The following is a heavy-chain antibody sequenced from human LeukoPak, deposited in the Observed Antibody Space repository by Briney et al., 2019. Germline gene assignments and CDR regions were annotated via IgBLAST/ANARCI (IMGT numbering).Heavy chain of an antibody. D-gene: IGHD6-13*01. J-gene: IGHJ4*02. CDR2: IIPIFGTA. CDR1: GGTFNSYS. V-gene: IGHV1-69*13. CDR3: ARSRISSWTFDY. Sequence: SVKVSCKASGGTFNSYSISWVRQAPGQGLEWMGGIIPIFGTANYAQKFQGRVTITADESTSTAYMELSSLRSEDTAVYYCARSRISSWTFDYWGQGTLVTVSS.